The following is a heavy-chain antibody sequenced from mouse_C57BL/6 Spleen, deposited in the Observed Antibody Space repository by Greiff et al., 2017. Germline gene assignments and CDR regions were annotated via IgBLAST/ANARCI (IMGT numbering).Heavy chain of an antibody. CDR2: INPSSGYT. CDR1: GYTFTSYT. V-gene: IGHV1-4*01. J-gene: IGHJ2*01. D-gene: IGHD1-1*01. CDR3: AREGYYGSSDY. Sequence: QVHVKQSGAELARPGASVKMSCKASGYTFTSYTMHWVKQRPGQGLEWIGYINPSSGYTKYNQKFKDKATLTADKSSSTAYMQLSSLTSEDSAVYYCAREGYYGSSDYWGQGTTLTVSS.